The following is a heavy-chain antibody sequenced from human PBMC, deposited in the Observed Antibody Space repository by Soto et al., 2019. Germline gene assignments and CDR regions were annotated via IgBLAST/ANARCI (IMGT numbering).Heavy chain of an antibody. Sequence: EVQLVESGGGLVKPGGSLRLSCEVSGFSFRSYNMNWVRQAPGKGLEWVSAISPSSGYTYYADSMKGRFTVSRDNAKNSLYLQMNSLRAEDTAVYYCAREGISCSSMSCDIDYWGQGTLVTVSS. CDR1: GFSFRSYN. CDR2: ISPSSGYT. D-gene: IGHD2-2*01. J-gene: IGHJ4*02. CDR3: AREGISCSSMSCDIDY. V-gene: IGHV3-21*01.